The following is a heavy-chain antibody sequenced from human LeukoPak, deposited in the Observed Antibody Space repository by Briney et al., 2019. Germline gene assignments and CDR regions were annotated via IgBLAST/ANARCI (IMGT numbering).Heavy chain of an antibody. V-gene: IGHV3-23*01. J-gene: IGHJ6*03. CDR3: AKGQIWLVRNYYYMDV. CDR2: ISGSGGST. D-gene: IGHD6-19*01. CDR1: GFTFSSYA. Sequence: PGGSLRLSCAASGFTFSSYAMSWVRQAPGKGLEWDSAISGSGGSTYYADSVKGRFTISRDNSKNTLYLQMNSLRAEDTAVYYFAKGQIWLVRNYYYMDVWSKGTTVTVSS.